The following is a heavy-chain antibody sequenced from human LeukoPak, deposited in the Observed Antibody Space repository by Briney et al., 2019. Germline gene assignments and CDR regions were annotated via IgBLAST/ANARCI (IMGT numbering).Heavy chain of an antibody. CDR2: ISSSGSTI. D-gene: IGHD3-3*01. J-gene: IGHJ4*02. V-gene: IGHV3-11*01. Sequence: PGGFLRLSCAASGFTFSDYYMSWIRQAPGKGLEWVSYISSSGSTIYYADSVKGRFTISRDNAKNSLYLQMNSLRAEDTAVYYCAKTAGITIFGVVGSNDYWGQGTLVTVSS. CDR3: AKTAGITIFGVVGSNDY. CDR1: GFTFSDYY.